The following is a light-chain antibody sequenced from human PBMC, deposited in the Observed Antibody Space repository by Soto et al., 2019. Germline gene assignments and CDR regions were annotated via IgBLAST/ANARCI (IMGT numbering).Light chain of an antibody. Sequence: QSALTQPASVSGSPGQSITISCTGTSSDVGRYNLVSWYQQHPGKAPKLMIYEVSKRPSGVSNRFSGSKSGNTASLTISGLQAEDEADYYCCSYAGSSTSVFGGGTQLTVL. CDR1: SSDVGRYNL. CDR2: EVS. CDR3: CSYAGSSTSV. V-gene: IGLV2-23*02. J-gene: IGLJ7*01.